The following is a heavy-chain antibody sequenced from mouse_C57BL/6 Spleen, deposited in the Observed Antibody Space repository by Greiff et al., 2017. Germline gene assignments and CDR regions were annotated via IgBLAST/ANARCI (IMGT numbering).Heavy chain of an antibody. V-gene: IGHV1-55*01. CDR1: GYTFTSYW. CDR2: IYPGSGST. D-gene: IGHD1-1*01. CDR3: ARSTTTVVEGYYFVY. Sequence: QVQLQQPGAELVKPGASVKMSCKASGYTFTSYWITWVKQRPGQGLEWIGDIYPGSGSTNYNEKFKSKATLTVDTSSSTAYMPLSSLTSEDSAVYYCARSTTTVVEGYYFVYWGQGTTLTVSS. J-gene: IGHJ2*01.